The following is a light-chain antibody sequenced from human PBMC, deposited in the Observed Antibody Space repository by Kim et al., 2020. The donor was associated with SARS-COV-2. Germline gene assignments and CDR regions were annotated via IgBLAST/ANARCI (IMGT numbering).Light chain of an antibody. Sequence: QAVVPQEPSLTVSPGGTVTLTCGSSTGAVTSGHFPYWIQQKPGQAPRTLIYDTNNRHSWTPARFSGSLLGGKAALTLSAAQPGDEADYYCLLSYSGGRPIFGGGTKVTVL. CDR2: DTN. CDR3: LLSYSGGRPI. CDR1: TGAVTSGHF. J-gene: IGLJ2*01. V-gene: IGLV7-46*01.